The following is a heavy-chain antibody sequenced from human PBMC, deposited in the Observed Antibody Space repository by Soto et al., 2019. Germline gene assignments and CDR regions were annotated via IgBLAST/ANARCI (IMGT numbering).Heavy chain of an antibody. Sequence: ATVKVSCKASGSPFTSYYMHWVRQGPGQGRERMGISNPSGGSTSYAQKCQGRVTMTRDTSTSTVYMELSSLRSEDTAVYYCAIISRDGYNYRRDDAFDIWGQGTMVTVSS. CDR1: GSPFTSYY. CDR2: SNPSGGST. J-gene: IGHJ3*02. CDR3: AIISRDGYNYRRDDAFDI. D-gene: IGHD5-12*01. V-gene: IGHV1-46*01.